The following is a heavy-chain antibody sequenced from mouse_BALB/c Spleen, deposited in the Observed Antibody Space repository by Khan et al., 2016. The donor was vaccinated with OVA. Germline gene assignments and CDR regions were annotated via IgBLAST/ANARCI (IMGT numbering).Heavy chain of an antibody. CDR3: ARQYGHSPMDY. Sequence: EVELVESGGALVKPGGSLKLSCAAAGFTFSSFGMFWVSQTPDKRLEWVATISSGGSYPYYQDSVKGRFTISRDNAKNNLYLQMSSLRSEDTAMYYFARQYGHSPMDYWVQGTSVTVSS. CDR2: ISSGGSYP. CDR1: GFTFSSFG. J-gene: IGHJ4*01. V-gene: IGHV5-6*01. D-gene: IGHD2-1*01.